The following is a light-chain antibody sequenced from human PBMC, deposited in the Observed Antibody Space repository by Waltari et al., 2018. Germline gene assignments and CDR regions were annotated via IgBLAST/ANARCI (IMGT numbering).Light chain of an antibody. CDR1: SSNIGPGYD. CDR2: GKN. CDR3: QSYDSSLSHWV. Sequence: QSVLTQTPSVSGAPGQRVIISCTGSSSNIGPGYDVHWYQQLPGTAPKLLISGKNNRPSGFPDRFFGSKSGTSASLAITGLQAEDEADYYCQSYDSSLSHWVFGGGTKLTVL. J-gene: IGLJ3*02. V-gene: IGLV1-40*01.